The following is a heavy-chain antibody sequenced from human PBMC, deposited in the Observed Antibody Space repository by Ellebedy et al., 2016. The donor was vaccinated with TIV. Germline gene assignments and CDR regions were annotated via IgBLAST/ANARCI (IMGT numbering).Heavy chain of an antibody. V-gene: IGHV3-30-3*01. D-gene: IGHD3-16*01. J-gene: IGHJ3*02. CDR1: RFTFNYYA. CDR3: VREGDKGLESLGSDGFDI. Sequence: GESLKISCVASRFTFNYYAMHWVRQAPGKGLEWVAMISYDGSDVHYADSVKGRFTISRDNSRRTVSLQMNSLTGSDTALYFCVREGDKGLESLGSDGFDIWGQGTMVIVSS. CDR2: ISYDGSDV.